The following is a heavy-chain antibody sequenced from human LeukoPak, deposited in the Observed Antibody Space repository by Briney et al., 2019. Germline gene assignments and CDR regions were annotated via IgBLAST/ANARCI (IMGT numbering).Heavy chain of an antibody. CDR1: GYTFTSYD. CDR3: ARVGATRFLEWLPCVNYMDV. V-gene: IGHV1-8*03. Sequence: ASVKVSCKASGYTFTSYDINWVRQATGQGLEWMGWMNPNSGNTGYAQKFQGRVTITRNTSISTAYMELSSLRSEDTAVYYCARVGATRFLEWLPCVNYMDVWGKGTKVTVSS. CDR2: MNPNSGNT. D-gene: IGHD3-3*01. J-gene: IGHJ6*03.